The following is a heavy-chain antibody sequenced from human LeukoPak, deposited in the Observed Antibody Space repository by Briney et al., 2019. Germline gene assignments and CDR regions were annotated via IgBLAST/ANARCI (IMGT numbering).Heavy chain of an antibody. CDR2: ISAYNGNT. CDR1: GYTFTSYG. V-gene: IGHV1-18*01. CDR3: ARVTEWELLPDFDY. Sequence: VASVKVSCKASGYTFTSYGISWVRQAPGQGLEWIGWISAYNGNTNYAQKLQGRVTMTTDTSTSTAYMELRSLRSDDTAVYYCARVTEWELLPDFDYWGQGTLVTVSS. D-gene: IGHD1-26*01. J-gene: IGHJ4*02.